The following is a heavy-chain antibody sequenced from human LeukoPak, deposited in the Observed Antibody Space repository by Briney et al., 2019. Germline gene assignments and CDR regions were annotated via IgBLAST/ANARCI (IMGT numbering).Heavy chain of an antibody. CDR3: ARDRKGYSSSWYSNWFDP. D-gene: IGHD6-13*01. Sequence: GSSVTVSFKASGGTFSIYAISWVRQAPGQGLEWMGGIIPIFGTANYAQKFQGRVTITADESTSTAYMELSSLRSEDTAVYYCARDRKGYSSSWYSNWFDPWGQGTLVTVSS. J-gene: IGHJ5*02. CDR2: IIPIFGTA. V-gene: IGHV1-69*01. CDR1: GGTFSIYA.